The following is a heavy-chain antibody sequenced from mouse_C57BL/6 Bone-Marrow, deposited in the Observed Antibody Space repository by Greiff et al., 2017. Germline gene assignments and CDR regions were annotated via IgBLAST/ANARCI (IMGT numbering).Heavy chain of an antibody. CDR3: ARWDYGSPWYFEV. D-gene: IGHD1-1*01. CDR1: GYSFTGYY. V-gene: IGHV1-42*01. J-gene: IGHJ1*03. CDR2: INPSTGGT. Sequence: EVHLVESGPELVKPGASVKISCKASGYSFTGYYMNWVKQSPEKSLEWIGEINPSTGGTTYNQKFKAKATLTVDKSSSTAYMQLKSLTSEDSVVYYCARWDYGSPWYFEVWGTGTTVTVSS.